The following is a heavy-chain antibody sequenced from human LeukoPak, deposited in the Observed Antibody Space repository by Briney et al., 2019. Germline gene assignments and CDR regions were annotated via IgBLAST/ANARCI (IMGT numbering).Heavy chain of an antibody. CDR1: GFSLRTRGLG. CDR3: AHRAQDTFDI. J-gene: IGHJ3*02. CDR2: IYYNDDK. V-gene: IGHV2-5*01. Sequence: SGPTLVKPTQTLTLTCTFSGFSLRTRGLGVGWIRQPPGKALEWLALIYYNDDKRYSPFLKSRLTITKDTSTNQVVLTLTNVDPVDTATYFCAHRAQDTFDIWGQGTMVTVSS.